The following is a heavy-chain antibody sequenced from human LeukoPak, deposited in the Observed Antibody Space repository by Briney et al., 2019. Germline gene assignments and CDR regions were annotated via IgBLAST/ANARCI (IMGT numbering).Heavy chain of an antibody. CDR1: GDSISSGDYY. CDR3: ARGLGSGFDGWFDP. D-gene: IGHD5-12*01. Sequence: SETLSLTCTVSGDSISSGDYYWSWIRQPPGKGLEWIGYIYYSGNTNYNPSLKSRVTISVDTSKKQYSLRLSSVTAADTAVYYCARGLGSGFDGWFDPWGQGTLVTVSS. CDR2: IYYSGNT. V-gene: IGHV4-61*08. J-gene: IGHJ5*02.